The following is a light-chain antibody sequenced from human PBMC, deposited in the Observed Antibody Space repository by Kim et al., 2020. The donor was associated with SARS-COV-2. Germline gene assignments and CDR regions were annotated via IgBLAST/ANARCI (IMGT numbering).Light chain of an antibody. CDR1: QSVNSSY. CDR3: QQYGSSPWT. V-gene: IGKV3-20*01. Sequence: SPGERTPLSCRASQSVNSSYLAWYQQKPGQAPRLLIYGASSRATGIPDRFSGSGSGTDFTLTISRLEPEDLAVYYCQQYGSSPWTFGQGTKVDIK. J-gene: IGKJ1*01. CDR2: GAS.